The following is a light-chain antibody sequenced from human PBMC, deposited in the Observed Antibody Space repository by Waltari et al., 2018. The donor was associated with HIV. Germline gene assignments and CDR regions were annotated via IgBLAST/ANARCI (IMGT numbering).Light chain of an antibody. J-gene: IGKJ2*01. Sequence: ENVLTQSPGTLSLSPGERATLSCRASRSVSSNYLTWYQQRPGQAPRLLIYAASTRATAIPDRFSGSGSGTDFTLTISRLEPEDFAVYYCQQYGTSPYTFGQRTKVEI. CDR3: QQYGTSPYT. CDR2: AAS. CDR1: RSVSSNY. V-gene: IGKV3-20*01.